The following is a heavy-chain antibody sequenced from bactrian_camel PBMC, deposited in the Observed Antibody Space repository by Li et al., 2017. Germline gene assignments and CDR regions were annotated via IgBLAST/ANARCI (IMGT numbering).Heavy chain of an antibody. CDR3: AVQAGGGVLVVIVVDTGTRTLEG. Sequence: HVQLVESGGGSVQAGGSLSLSCAASGYRVSSRCIGWFRQAPGKEREGVAFIDSDGSTSYADSVKGRFTISRDNSQSTVYLQMTSLQPEDTAMYYCAVQAGGGVLVVIVVDTGTRTLEGGARGPRSPSP. D-gene: IGHD2*01. J-gene: IGHJ4*01. CDR1: GYRVSSRC. V-gene: IGHV3S53*01. CDR2: IDSDGST.